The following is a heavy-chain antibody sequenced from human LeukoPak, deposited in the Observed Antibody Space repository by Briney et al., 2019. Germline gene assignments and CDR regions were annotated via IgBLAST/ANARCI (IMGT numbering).Heavy chain of an antibody. Sequence: SETLSLTCAVYGGSLSGYYWSWIRQSPGKGLEWIGEINHGGSTSYNPSLKSRVTMSVDTSKNHFSLKLSSVTAADTAVYYCARGGPEWRVVPAALGWFDPWGQGTLVTVSS. J-gene: IGHJ5*02. CDR3: ARGGPEWRVVPAALGWFDP. CDR1: GGSLSGYY. CDR2: INHGGST. D-gene: IGHD2-2*01. V-gene: IGHV4-34*01.